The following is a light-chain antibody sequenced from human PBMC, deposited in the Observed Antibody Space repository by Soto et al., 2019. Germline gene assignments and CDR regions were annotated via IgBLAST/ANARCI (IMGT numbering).Light chain of an antibody. CDR2: GTS. CDR3: QQYDNWPRT. Sequence: IVMTQSPASLSVSLGERATLSCRASRSITSNLAWYQQKAGQAPRLLFYGTSTGATGIPARFSGSGSGTEFTLTIRCLQSEDFALYFCQQYDNWPRTFGQGTKVEIK. V-gene: IGKV3-15*01. CDR1: RSITSN. J-gene: IGKJ1*01.